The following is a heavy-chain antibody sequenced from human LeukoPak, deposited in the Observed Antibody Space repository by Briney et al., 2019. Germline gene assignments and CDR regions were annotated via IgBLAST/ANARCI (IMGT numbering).Heavy chain of an antibody. J-gene: IGHJ3*02. Sequence: ASVKVSCKASGYTFTSYDINWVRQATGQGLEWMGWMNPNSSNTGYAQKFQGRVTMTRNTSISTAYMELSSLRSEDTAVYYCARELTAADDAFDIWGQGTMVTVSS. CDR1: GYTFTSYD. CDR2: MNPNSSNT. D-gene: IGHD6-13*01. CDR3: ARELTAADDAFDI. V-gene: IGHV1-8*01.